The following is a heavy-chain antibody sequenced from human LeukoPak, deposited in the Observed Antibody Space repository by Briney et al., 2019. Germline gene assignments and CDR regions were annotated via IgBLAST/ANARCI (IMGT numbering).Heavy chain of an antibody. V-gene: IGHV1-69*04. J-gene: IGHJ6*02. D-gene: IGHD3-9*01. CDR1: GGASTEHA. Sequence: VASVKVSCKASGGASTEHAITWLRQAPGQGLVWMGRIIPILCKTYYAHNFRGRVTITADKSTSTVYMEVSSLRAEDTAMYYCARPSESGGSVFDPLRLDVWGQGTTVTVSS. CDR3: ARPSESGGSVFDPLRLDV. CDR2: IIPILCKT.